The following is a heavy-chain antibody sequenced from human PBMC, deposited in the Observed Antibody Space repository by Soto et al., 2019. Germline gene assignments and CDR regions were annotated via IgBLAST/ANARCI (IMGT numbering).Heavy chain of an antibody. CDR3: ARTSMQSRGYSYGHGGMDV. CDR1: GYSFTRYW. J-gene: IGHJ6*02. V-gene: IGHV5-10-1*01. D-gene: IGHD5-18*01. Sequence: GESLKISCKGSGYSFTRYWISWVRQMPGKGLEWMGRIDPSDSYTNYSPSFQGHVTISADKSISTAYLQWGSLKASDTAMYYCARTSMQSRGYSYGHGGMDVWGQGTTVTVSS. CDR2: IDPSDSYT.